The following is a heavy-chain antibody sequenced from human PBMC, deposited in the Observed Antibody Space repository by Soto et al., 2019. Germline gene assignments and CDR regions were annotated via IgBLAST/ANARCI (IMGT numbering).Heavy chain of an antibody. Sequence: SETLSLTCTVSGGSVSSGSYYWGWIRQPPGKGLEWIGYIYYSGSTNYNPSLKSRVTISVDTSKNQFSLKLSSVTAADTAVYYCASPSWLRDYYYGLDVWGQGTTVTVSS. CDR3: ASPSWLRDYYYGLDV. D-gene: IGHD3-9*01. CDR2: IYYSGST. J-gene: IGHJ6*02. CDR1: GGSVSSGSYY. V-gene: IGHV4-61*01.